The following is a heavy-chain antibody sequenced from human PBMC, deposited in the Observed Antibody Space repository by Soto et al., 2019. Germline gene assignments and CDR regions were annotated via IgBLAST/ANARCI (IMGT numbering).Heavy chain of an antibody. CDR3: ARHQRYAERLSALDY. CDR1: GDKFPYYC. V-gene: IGHV5-10-1*01. J-gene: IGHJ4*02. D-gene: IGHD1-1*01. Sequence: GDSLKSSGEVSGDKFPYYCITWVRQLPGKGLEWMGTIDPSDSYTNYSPSFQGHVTLSADKSISTAYLQWSSLKASDTAMYYCARHQRYAERLSALDYWGQGTQVTVSS. CDR2: IDPSDSYT.